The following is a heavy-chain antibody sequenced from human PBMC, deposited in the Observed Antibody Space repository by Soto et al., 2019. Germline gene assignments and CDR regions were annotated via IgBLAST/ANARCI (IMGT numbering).Heavy chain of an antibody. V-gene: IGHV4-30-4*08. D-gene: IGHD3-10*01. CDR3: ARRKSLDV. CDR2: VHDRETA. CDR1: GGSVSSHDYD. J-gene: IGHJ6*02. Sequence: QLQLQEPGPGLLRPSQTLSLTCSLSGGSVSSHDYDWTWVRQRPGKGLEWIGFVHDRETADYNPSLKSRVSISVDTFKNKFSLRLSSVTAADSGVYYCARRKSLDVWGQGITVIVSS.